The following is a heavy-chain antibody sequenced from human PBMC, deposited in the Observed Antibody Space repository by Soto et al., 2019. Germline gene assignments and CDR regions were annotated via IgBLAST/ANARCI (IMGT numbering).Heavy chain of an antibody. V-gene: IGHV1-3*01. D-gene: IGHD6-13*01. CDR1: GYTFTSYA. CDR2: INAGNGNT. Sequence: ASVKVACKASGYTFTSYAMHWVRQAPGQRLEWMGWINAGNGNTKYSQKFQGRVTITRDTSASTAYMELSSLRSEDTAVYYCAREEAAADYYYGMDVWGQGTTVRVSS. CDR3: AREEAAADYYYGMDV. J-gene: IGHJ6*02.